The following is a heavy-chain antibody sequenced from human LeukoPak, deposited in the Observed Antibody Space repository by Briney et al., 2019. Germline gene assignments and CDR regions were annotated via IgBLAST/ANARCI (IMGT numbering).Heavy chain of an antibody. D-gene: IGHD6-13*01. CDR2: ISYDGSNK. CDR1: GFTFSSYP. J-gene: IGHJ4*02. V-gene: IGHV3-30-3*01. Sequence: GGSLRLSCAASGFTFSSYPMHWVRQAPGKGLEWVAVISYDGSNKYYTDSVKGRFTISRDNSKNTLYLQMNSLRAEDTAVYYCAREGSSWYSSRYFDYWGQGTLVTVSS. CDR3: AREGSSWYSSRYFDY.